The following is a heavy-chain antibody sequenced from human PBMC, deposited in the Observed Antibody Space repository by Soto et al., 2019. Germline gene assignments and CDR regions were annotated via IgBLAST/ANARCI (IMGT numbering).Heavy chain of an antibody. Sequence: QVQLLQSGAEVKKSGSSVKVSCKVSGGIFRRYAISLVRQAPGQGLEWLGGIVPIFDITNYAQKFQGRVTITADESTSTAYMDLTSLRSEDTAVYYCARPDEGSYSSNHHYYYALDVWGQGTTVTVSS. J-gene: IGHJ6*02. V-gene: IGHV1-69*01. CDR3: ARPDEGSYSSNHHYYYALDV. CDR2: IVPIFDIT. D-gene: IGHD3-16*01. CDR1: GGIFRRYA.